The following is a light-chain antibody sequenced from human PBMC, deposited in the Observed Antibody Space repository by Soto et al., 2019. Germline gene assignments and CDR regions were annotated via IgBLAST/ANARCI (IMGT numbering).Light chain of an antibody. CDR2: KAS. J-gene: IGKJ1*01. V-gene: IGKV1-5*03. Sequence: DIQMTQSPPTLSTSVSDKFTITCRARQSISSWLAWYQQKPGKAPKLLIYKASSLERGVPSRFSGSGYGTEFTLTIRSLQPDDFATYCCQHYGGMWTCGQGTTGDI. CDR1: QSISSW. CDR3: QHYGGMWT.